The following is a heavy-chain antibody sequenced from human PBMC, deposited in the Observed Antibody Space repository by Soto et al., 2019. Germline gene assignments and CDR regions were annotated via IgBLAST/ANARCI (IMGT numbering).Heavy chain of an antibody. Sequence: ASVKVSCKASGYTFTSYAMHWVRQAPGQRLEWMGWINAGNGNTKYSQKFQGRVTITRDTSASTAYMELSSLRSEDTAVYYCAREVIVATARNYYYYGMDVWGQGTTVTVSS. CDR1: GYTFTSYA. CDR3: AREVIVATARNYYYYGMDV. D-gene: IGHD5-12*01. J-gene: IGHJ6*02. V-gene: IGHV1-3*01. CDR2: INAGNGNT.